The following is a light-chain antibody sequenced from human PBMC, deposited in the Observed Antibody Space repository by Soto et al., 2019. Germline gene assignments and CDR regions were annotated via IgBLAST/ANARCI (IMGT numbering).Light chain of an antibody. Sequence: EIVLTQSPGTLSLSPGERATLSCRASQSVSSNFLAWYQQKPGQAPRLLIYSTSSRVTGIPDRFSGSGSGTDFTLTISRLEPEDFAVHYCQQYGDSPAMYTFGQGTRLEIK. CDR1: QSVSSNF. CDR3: QQYGDSPAMYT. V-gene: IGKV3-20*01. J-gene: IGKJ5*01. CDR2: STS.